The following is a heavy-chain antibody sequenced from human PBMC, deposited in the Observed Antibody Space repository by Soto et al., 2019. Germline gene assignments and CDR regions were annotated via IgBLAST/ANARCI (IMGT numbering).Heavy chain of an antibody. D-gene: IGHD5-18*01. J-gene: IGHJ4*02. CDR2: VNHRGET. CDR1: GGSFTGYF. V-gene: IGHV4-34*01. Sequence: SETLSLTCAVYGGSFTGYFWSWIRHSPGKGLEWIGEVNHRGETNYSPSLKSRLTISGDTSKNHISLKLSSVTAADTAVYYCARGKRMQLWFKSYFDTWGQGTQVTVSS. CDR3: ARGKRMQLWFKSYFDT.